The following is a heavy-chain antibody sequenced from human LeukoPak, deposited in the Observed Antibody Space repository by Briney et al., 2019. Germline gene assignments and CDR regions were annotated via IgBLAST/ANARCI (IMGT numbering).Heavy chain of an antibody. V-gene: IGHV1-2*02. D-gene: IGHD3-3*01. CDR1: GYTFTGYY. J-gene: IGHJ4*02. CDR3: ARGFGVVSAGYFDY. Sequence: ASVTVSCKASGYTFTGYYMHWVRQAPGQGLEWMGWINPNSGGTNYAQKFQGRVTMTRDTSISTAYMELSRLRSDDTAVYYCARGFGVVSAGYFDYWGQGTLVTVSS. CDR2: INPNSGGT.